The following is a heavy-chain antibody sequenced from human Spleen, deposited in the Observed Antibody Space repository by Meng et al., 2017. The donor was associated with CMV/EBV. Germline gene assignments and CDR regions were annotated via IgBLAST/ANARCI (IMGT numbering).Heavy chain of an antibody. CDR2: IRYDGSTE. CDR1: GFSFSSYA. CDR3: ATIAGPPS. J-gene: IGHJ4*02. Sequence: GESLKISCAASGFSFSSYAMHWVRQAPGKGLEWVAFIRYDGSTEYYTDSVKGRFTISRDNSRNTLYLQMNSLRADDTANYYCATIAGPPSRGQGTLVTVS. V-gene: IGHV3-30*02.